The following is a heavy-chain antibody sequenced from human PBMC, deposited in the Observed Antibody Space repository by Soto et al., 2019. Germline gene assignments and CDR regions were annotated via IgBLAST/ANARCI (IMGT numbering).Heavy chain of an antibody. CDR1: GYSFAGYW. Sequence: GESLKISCKGSGYSFAGYWITWVRQKPGKGPEWMGRIDPSDSQTYYSPSFRGHVTISATKSITTVFLQWSSLRASDTAMYYCARQIYDSDTGPNFQYYFDSWGQGAPVTVSS. V-gene: IGHV5-10-1*01. J-gene: IGHJ4*02. CDR2: IDPSDSQT. CDR3: ARQIYDSDTGPNFQYYFDS. D-gene: IGHD3-22*01.